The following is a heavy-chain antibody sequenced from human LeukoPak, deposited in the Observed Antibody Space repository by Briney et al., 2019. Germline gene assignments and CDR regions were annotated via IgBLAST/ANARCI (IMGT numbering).Heavy chain of an antibody. CDR2: ISGSGGST. J-gene: IGHJ4*02. CDR3: AKDSPWNSGSYPVDY. CDR1: GFTFSSYA. D-gene: IGHD1-26*01. V-gene: IGHV3-23*01. Sequence: PGGSLRLSCAASGFTFSSYAMRWVRRAPGKALEWVSDISGSGGSTYYADSVKGRFTISRDNSKNTLYLQMNSLRAEDTAVYYCAKDSPWNSGSYPVDYWGQGTLVTVSS.